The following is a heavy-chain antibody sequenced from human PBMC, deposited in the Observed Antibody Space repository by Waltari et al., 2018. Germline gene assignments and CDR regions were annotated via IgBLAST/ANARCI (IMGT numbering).Heavy chain of an antibody. D-gene: IGHD4-4*01. J-gene: IGHJ6*02. V-gene: IGHV4-38-2*01. Sequence: QVQLQESGPGLVKPSETLSLTCAVSGYSISSGYYWGWLRQPPGKGLEWIGSIYYSGSTYYNPSLKSRVTISVDTSKNQFSLKLSSVTAADTAVYYCARPYSNYYYYGMDVWGQGTTVTVSS. CDR3: ARPYSNYYYYGMDV. CDR2: IYYSGST. CDR1: GYSISSGYY.